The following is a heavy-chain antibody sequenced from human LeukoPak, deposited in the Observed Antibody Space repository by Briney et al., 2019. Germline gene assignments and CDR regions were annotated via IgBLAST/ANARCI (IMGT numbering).Heavy chain of an antibody. D-gene: IGHD3-16*01. CDR2: IKEDGSDK. J-gene: IGHJ4*02. Sequence: GGSLRLSCVASGFTFSTYWMSWVRQAPGKGLEWVANIKEDGSDKYYVDSVKGRFTISRDNAKNSLYLQMNNLRAEDTAVYYCARETFGQNDFGNWGQGTLVTVSS. V-gene: IGHV3-7*01. CDR1: GFTFSTYW. CDR3: ARETFGQNDFGN.